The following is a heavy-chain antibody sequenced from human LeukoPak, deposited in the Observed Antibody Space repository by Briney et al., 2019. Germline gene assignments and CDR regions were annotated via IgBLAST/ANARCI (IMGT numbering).Heavy chain of an antibody. CDR2: INPDSGGT. CDR3: ARPRLDYMDV. V-gene: IGHV1-2*02. Sequence: ASVKVSCKASGYTFTGYYMHWVRQAPGQGLEWMGWINPDSGGTNYAQRFQGRVTMTRDASISTAYMELSRLRSDDTAVYYCARPRLDYMDVWGKGTTVTVSS. CDR1: GYTFTGYY. J-gene: IGHJ6*03. D-gene: IGHD6-25*01.